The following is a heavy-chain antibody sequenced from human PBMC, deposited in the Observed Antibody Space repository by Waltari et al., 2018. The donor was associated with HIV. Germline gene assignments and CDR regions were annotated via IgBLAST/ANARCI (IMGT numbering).Heavy chain of an antibody. Sequence: QVRLQQSGPGVMKTSQTLSLTCDVSRDSLSSNTAAWNWVRWSPSSGLELLGKTFYRSEWRFDYATLLQGRLSISVDISKNQFSLHLTSLNPEDTATYYCVRDSFGFDIWGQGT. CDR3: VRDSFGFDI. D-gene: IGHD3-10*01. CDR2: TFYRSEWRF. CDR1: RDSLSSNTAA. J-gene: IGHJ4*03. V-gene: IGHV6-1*01.